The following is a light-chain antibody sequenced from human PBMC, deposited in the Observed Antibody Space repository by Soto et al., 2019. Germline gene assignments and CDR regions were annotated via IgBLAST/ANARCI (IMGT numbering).Light chain of an antibody. CDR1: SSDVGGYNY. CDR3: SSYTSRSTLYV. J-gene: IGLJ1*01. V-gene: IGLV2-14*03. Sequence: HSALTQPASVSGSPGQSITISCTGTSSDVGGYNYVSWYQQHPGKAPKLMIYDVSHRPSGVSNRFSGSKSGNTASLTISGLQGEDEADYYCSSYTSRSTLYVFGTGTKLTVL. CDR2: DVS.